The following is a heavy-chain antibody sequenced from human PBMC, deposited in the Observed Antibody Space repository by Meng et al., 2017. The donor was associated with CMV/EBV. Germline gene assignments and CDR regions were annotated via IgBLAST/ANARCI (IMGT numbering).Heavy chain of an antibody. V-gene: IGHV1-46*01. CDR2: INPSGGST. CDR3: ARDGVYCSSTSCYEEDWFDP. CDR1: GYTFTSYY. D-gene: IGHD2-2*01. Sequence: ASVKVSCKASGYTFTSYYMHWVRQAPGQGLEWMGIINPSGGSTSYAQKFQGRVTMTTDTSTSTAYMELRSLRSDDTAVYYCARDGVYCSSTSCYEEDWFDPWGQGTLVTVSS. J-gene: IGHJ5*02.